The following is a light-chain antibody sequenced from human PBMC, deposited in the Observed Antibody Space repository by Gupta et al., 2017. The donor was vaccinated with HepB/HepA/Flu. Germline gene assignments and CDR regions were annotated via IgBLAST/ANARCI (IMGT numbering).Light chain of an antibody. CDR1: SSDVGAFTY. Sequence: SALTQPHSVSGSPGQSVAISCTDTSSDVGAFTYVSWYQHHPGKAPTLMIYDVTNRPSGVPDRFSGSKSGNTASLTISGLQAEDEADYYCCSYGTIDTAVVFGGGTKVTVL. CDR3: CSYGTIDTAVV. J-gene: IGLJ2*01. V-gene: IGLV2-11*01. CDR2: DVT.